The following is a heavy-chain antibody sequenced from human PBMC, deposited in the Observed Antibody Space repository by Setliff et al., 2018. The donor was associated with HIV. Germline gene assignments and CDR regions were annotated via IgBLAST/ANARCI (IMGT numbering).Heavy chain of an antibody. CDR1: GFTFRSHW. Sequence: PGGSLRLSCAASGFTFRSHWMHWVRQTPGKGLVWVARIKSDGSDADYADSVKGRFTISRDNAKNTLSLQANSLTIEDTAVYYCAREEPFQWSTVNTPLNYQYGMDVWGQGTTVTVSS. D-gene: IGHD4-17*01. J-gene: IGHJ6*02. V-gene: IGHV3-74*01. CDR3: AREEPFQWSTVNTPLNYQYGMDV. CDR2: IKSDGSDA.